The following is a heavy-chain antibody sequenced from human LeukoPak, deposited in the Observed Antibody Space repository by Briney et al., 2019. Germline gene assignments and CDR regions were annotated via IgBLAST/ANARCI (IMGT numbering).Heavy chain of an antibody. J-gene: IGHJ3*02. CDR3: ARAHTIFWEFDAFDI. Sequence: TGGSLRLSCAASGFSFSSCAMSLVRQAPGKGLEWVSSITSSSTIYYAESVKGRFTISRDNAKNSLYLQMNSLRDEDTAVYFCARAHTIFWEFDAFDIWGRGTMVTVSS. D-gene: IGHD3-3*01. CDR2: ITSSSTI. CDR1: GFSFSSCA. V-gene: IGHV3-48*02.